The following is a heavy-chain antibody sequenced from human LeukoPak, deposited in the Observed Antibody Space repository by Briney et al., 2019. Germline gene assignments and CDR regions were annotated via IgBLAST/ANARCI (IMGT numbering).Heavy chain of an antibody. J-gene: IGHJ6*02. CDR2: IYYRGGSK. CDR3: AKVPYSDYGSGRPPFMDV. V-gene: IGHV3-23*01. Sequence: GGSLRLSCAASGFTFSNYAMSWVRQAPGKGREWFSTIYYRGGSKYYADSVKGRFTISRDNSKNTLYMQMNSLRAEDTAIYYCAKVPYSDYGSGRPPFMDVWGQGTTVAVS. CDR1: GFTFSNYA. D-gene: IGHD3-10*01.